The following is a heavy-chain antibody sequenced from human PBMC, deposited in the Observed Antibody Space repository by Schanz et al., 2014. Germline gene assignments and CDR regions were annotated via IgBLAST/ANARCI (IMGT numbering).Heavy chain of an antibody. D-gene: IGHD2-21*01. CDR2: VPFDGSQK. V-gene: IGHV3-30*03. J-gene: IGHJ3*02. Sequence: VQLAESGGGLVQPGGSLRLSCGSSGFTFSPYWMHWVRQAPGKGLEWVAFVPFDGSQKFYADSVKSRFTISRDNSRNTLYLQMNSLRAEDTAVYYCARDGYSVVVISPTESFDIWGQGTMVTVSP. CDR1: GFTFSPYW. CDR3: ARDGYSVVVISPTESFDI.